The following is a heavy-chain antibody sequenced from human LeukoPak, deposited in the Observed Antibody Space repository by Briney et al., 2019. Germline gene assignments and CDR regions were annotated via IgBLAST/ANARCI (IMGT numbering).Heavy chain of an antibody. Sequence: GASVKVSCKASGYTFTGYYMHWVRQAPGQGLEWMGWINPNSGGTNYAQQFQGRVTMTRDTSISTAYMELSRLRSDDTAVYYCARGGVNYYDSSGYYYYFDYWGQGTLVTVSS. CDR2: INPNSGGT. J-gene: IGHJ4*02. V-gene: IGHV1-2*02. CDR3: ARGGVNYYDSSGYYYYFDY. CDR1: GYTFTGYY. D-gene: IGHD3-22*01.